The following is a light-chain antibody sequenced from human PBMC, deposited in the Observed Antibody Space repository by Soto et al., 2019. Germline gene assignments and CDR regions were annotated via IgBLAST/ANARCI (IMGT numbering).Light chain of an antibody. J-gene: IGKJ5*01. CDR2: AAT. CDR1: QSISAY. CDR3: QRSYRSIS. V-gene: IGKV1-39*01. Sequence: DIQMTQSPSSLFASVGDRVTITCRASQSISAYLNWYQQRPGKAPSLLIYAATRLHSGVPSRFSGSGSGTDSTLTISSLQHEDFTTYYCQRSYRSISFGQGTRLEMK.